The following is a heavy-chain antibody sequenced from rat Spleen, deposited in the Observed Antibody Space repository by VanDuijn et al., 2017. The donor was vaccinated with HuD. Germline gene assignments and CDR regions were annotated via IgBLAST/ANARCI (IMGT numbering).Heavy chain of an antibody. CDR2: ISNDGVNT. CDR3: AVAGYGY. D-gene: IGHD1-7*01. V-gene: IGHV5-58*01. J-gene: IGHJ2*01. CDR1: GFTFSSYW. Sequence: EVQLVETGGGLVQPGKSLKLSCVASGFTFSSYWMYWVRQAPGKGLEWVSSISNDGVNTYYPDSVKGRFTISRDNAESIVYLQMNSLKSEYTATYYCAVAGYGYWGQGVMVTVSS.